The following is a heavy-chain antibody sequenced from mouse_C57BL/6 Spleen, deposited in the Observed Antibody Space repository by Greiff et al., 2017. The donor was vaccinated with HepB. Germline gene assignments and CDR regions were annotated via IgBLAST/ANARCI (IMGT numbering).Heavy chain of an antibody. J-gene: IGHJ2*01. CDR2: IDPSDSYT. D-gene: IGHD4-1*01. V-gene: IGHV1-69*01. Sequence: VKLQQPGAELVMPGASVKLSCKASGYTFTSYWMHWVKQRPGQGLEWIGEIDPSDSYTNYNQKFKGKSTLTVDKSSSTAYMQLSSLTSEDSAVYYCARGELGPYWGQGTTLTVSS. CDR3: ARGELGPY. CDR1: GYTFTSYW.